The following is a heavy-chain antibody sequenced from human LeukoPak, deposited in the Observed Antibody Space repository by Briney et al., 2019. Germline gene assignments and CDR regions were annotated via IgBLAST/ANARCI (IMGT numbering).Heavy chain of an antibody. CDR3: AKDRCSGGGCYSWDDY. CDR1: GFTFTNYG. Sequence: GRSLRLSCVASGFTFTNYGMHWVRQAPGKGLEWVAVMSYDGNNRFYADSVKGRFTISRDSSKDTLYLQMNSLRVEDTAVYYCAKDRCSGGGCYSWDDYWGQGTLVTVSS. D-gene: IGHD2-15*01. J-gene: IGHJ4*02. CDR2: MSYDGNNR. V-gene: IGHV3-30*18.